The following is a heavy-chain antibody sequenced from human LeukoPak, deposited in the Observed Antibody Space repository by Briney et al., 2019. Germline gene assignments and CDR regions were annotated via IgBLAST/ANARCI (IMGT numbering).Heavy chain of an antibody. Sequence: GESLKISCKGSGYSFTSYWIGWVRQMPGKGLEWMGIIYPGDSDTRYSPSFQGQVTISADKSISTAYLQWSSLKASDTAMYYCVRAFCSGGSCYSDRPYDYWGQGTLVTVSS. D-gene: IGHD2-15*01. CDR2: IYPGDSDT. CDR3: VRAFCSGGSCYSDRPYDY. J-gene: IGHJ4*02. CDR1: GYSFTSYW. V-gene: IGHV5-51*01.